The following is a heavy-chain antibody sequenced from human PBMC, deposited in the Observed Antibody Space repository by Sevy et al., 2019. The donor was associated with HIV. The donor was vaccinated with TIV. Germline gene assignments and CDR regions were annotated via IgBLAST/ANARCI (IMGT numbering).Heavy chain of an antibody. V-gene: IGHV4-59*01. CDR1: GGSISSYF. CDR2: IYFTGNT. CDR3: ARDSTTRPRVLDY. D-gene: IGHD6-6*01. Sequence: SETLSLTCSVSGGSISSYFWTWVRQSPGKGLEWIGNIYFTGNTDYSPSLKSRLTLSLDTSKSHFSLTLKSVTAADTAIYFCARDSTTRPRVLDYWGQGTLVTASS. J-gene: IGHJ4*02.